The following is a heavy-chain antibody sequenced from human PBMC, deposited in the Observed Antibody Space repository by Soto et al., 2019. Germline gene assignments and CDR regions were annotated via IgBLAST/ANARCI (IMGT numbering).Heavy chain of an antibody. D-gene: IGHD2-2*01. Sequence: GRSLRLSCAACGLTFSSYWMTLVRQAPGQGLEWVANIKQDGSEKYYVDSVKGRFTISRDNAKNSLYLQMNSLRAEDTAVYYCARDEEYCSSTSCYTLDYWRQGTLVTSPQ. V-gene: IGHV3-7*03. J-gene: IGHJ4*02. CDR1: GLTFSSYW. CDR3: ARDEEYCSSTSCYTLDY. CDR2: IKQDGSEK.